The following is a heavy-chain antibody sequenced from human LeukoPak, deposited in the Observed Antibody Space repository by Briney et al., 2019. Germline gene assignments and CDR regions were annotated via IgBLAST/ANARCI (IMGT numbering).Heavy chain of an antibody. D-gene: IGHD1-26*01. CDR3: ARPLSGSYSS. V-gene: IGHV3-7*01. J-gene: IGHJ5*02. Sequence: PGGSLRLSCAASGFTFDDYGMSWVRQAPGKGLEWVANIKQDGSEKYYVDSVKGRFTISRDNAKNSLYLQMNSLRAEDTAVYYCARPLSGSYSSWGQGTLVTVSS. CDR2: IKQDGSEK. CDR1: GFTFDDYG.